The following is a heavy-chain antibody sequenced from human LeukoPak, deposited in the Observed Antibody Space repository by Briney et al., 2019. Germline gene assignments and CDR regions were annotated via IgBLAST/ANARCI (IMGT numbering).Heavy chain of an antibody. D-gene: IGHD5-24*01. Sequence: PGGSLRLSCAASGFTFSSYAMSWVRQAPGKGLEWVSAISGSGGSTYYADSVKGRFTISRDNSKNTLYLQMNSLRAEDTAVYYCARQRDARAGYGMATIPLGYYYYGMDVWGQGTTVTVSS. CDR1: GFTFSSYA. CDR2: ISGSGGST. V-gene: IGHV3-23*01. CDR3: ARQRDARAGYGMATIPLGYYYYGMDV. J-gene: IGHJ6*02.